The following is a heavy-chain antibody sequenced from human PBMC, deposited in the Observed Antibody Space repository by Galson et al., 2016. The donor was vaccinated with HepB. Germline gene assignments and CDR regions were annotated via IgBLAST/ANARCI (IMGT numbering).Heavy chain of an antibody. CDR1: GYTFTTYA. D-gene: IGHD2-2*01. Sequence: SVKLSCKASGYTFTTYAMHWVRQVPGQGLEWMGLINAGNGNTKYSQKFNGRGTITRDTSASIAYMELTNLTSEDTAVYYCARGIAVEPSANWFDPWGQGSLVTVSS. J-gene: IGHJ5*02. V-gene: IGHV1-3*01. CDR3: ARGIAVEPSANWFDP. CDR2: INAGNGNT.